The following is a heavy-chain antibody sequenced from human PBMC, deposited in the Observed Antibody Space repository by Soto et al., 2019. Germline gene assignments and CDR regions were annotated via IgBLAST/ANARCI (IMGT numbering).Heavy chain of an antibody. CDR3: ASGHYGDYTSGWFDP. CDR1: GGSISSYY. J-gene: IGHJ5*02. V-gene: IGHV4-59*01. Sequence: SETLSLTCTVSGGSISSYYWSWIRQPPGKGVEWIGYIYYSGSTNYNPSLKSRVTISVDTSKNQFSLKLSSVTAADTAVYYCASGHYGDYTSGWFDPWGQGTLVTVSS. D-gene: IGHD4-17*01. CDR2: IYYSGST.